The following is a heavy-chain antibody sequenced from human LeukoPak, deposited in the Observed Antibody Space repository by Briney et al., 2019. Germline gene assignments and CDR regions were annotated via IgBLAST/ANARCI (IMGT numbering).Heavy chain of an antibody. V-gene: IGHV2-5*01. Sequence: ESGPTLIYPTRALTLTCTFSGFSLSTSGVGVGWIRQPPGKALEWLALIYWNDDKRYSPSLKSRLTISKDTSKNQVVLTMTNMDPVDTATYYCARSYSDYDYFNNWFDHWGQGTLVTVSS. CDR3: ARSYSDYDYFNNWFDH. D-gene: IGHD5-12*01. J-gene: IGHJ5*02. CDR1: GFSLSTSGVG. CDR2: IYWNDDK.